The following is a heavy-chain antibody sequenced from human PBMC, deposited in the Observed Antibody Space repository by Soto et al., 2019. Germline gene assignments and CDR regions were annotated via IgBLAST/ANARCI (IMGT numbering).Heavy chain of an antibody. J-gene: IGHJ4*02. CDR3: ARGDEYYYDSSGRPIDY. V-gene: IGHV3-48*02. CDR2: ISSSSSTI. CDR1: GFTFSSYS. D-gene: IGHD3-22*01. Sequence: GGSLRLSCAASGFTFSSYSMNWVRQAPGKGLEWVSYISSSSSTIYYADSVKGRFTISDDNAKNSLYLQMNSLRDEDTAVYYCARGDEYYYDSSGRPIDYWGQGT.